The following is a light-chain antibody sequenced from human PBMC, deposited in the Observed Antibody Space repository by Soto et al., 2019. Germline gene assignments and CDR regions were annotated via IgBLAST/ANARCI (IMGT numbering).Light chain of an antibody. J-gene: IGLJ1*01. Sequence: QSVLTQPPSASGTPGQRVTISCSGSSSNIGSNTVNWYQQLPGTPPNLLIYNINQRPSGVPDRFSGSKSGTSASLAISGLQSEDEADYYCAAWDDSLNGLVFGTGTKLTVL. CDR2: NIN. V-gene: IGLV1-44*01. CDR1: SSNIGSNT. CDR3: AAWDDSLNGLV.